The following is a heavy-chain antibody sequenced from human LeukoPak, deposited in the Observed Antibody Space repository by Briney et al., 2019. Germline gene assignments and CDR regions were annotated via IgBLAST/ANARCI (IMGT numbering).Heavy chain of an antibody. CDR3: ARDASGWPYYYYYYMDV. CDR2: INSDGSST. Sequence: GGSLRLSCAASGFTFSSYWMHWVRQAPGKGLVWVSRINSDGSSTGYADSVKGRFTISRDNAKNTLYLQMNSLRAEDTAVYYCARDASGWPYYYYYYMDVWGKGTTVTVSS. D-gene: IGHD6-19*01. J-gene: IGHJ6*03. CDR1: GFTFSSYW. V-gene: IGHV3-74*01.